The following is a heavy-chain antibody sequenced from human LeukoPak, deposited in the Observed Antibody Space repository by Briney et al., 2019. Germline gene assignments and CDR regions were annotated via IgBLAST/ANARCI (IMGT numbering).Heavy chain of an antibody. CDR2: IYTSGST. CDR3: ARIPRYCSSTSCVHFDY. J-gene: IGHJ4*02. D-gene: IGHD2-2*01. V-gene: IGHV4-4*07. CDR1: GGSISSYY. Sequence: SETLSLTCTVSGGSISSYYWSWIRQPAGKGLEWIGRIYTSGSTNYNPSLKSRVTMSVDTSKNQFSLKLSSVTAADTAVYYCARIPRYCSSTSCVHFDYWGQGTLVTVSS.